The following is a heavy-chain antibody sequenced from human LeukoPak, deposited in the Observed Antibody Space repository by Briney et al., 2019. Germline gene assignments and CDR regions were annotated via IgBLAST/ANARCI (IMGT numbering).Heavy chain of an antibody. CDR2: ISGSVSNR. CDR1: GFTFSSYE. CDR3: ASEGYCSGGSCHPDDAFDI. V-gene: IGHV3-48*03. J-gene: IGHJ3*02. D-gene: IGHD2-15*01. Sequence: GGSLRLSCAASGFTFSSYEMNWVRQAPGNGLEWVSYISGSVSNRYYADSVKGRFTISRDNAKNSLYLQMNSLRAEDTAVYYCASEGYCSGGSCHPDDAFDIWGQGTMVTVSS.